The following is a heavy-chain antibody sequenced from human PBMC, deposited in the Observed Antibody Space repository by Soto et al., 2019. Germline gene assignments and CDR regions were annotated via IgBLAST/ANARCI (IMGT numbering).Heavy chain of an antibody. CDR1: GGTFSSYA. Sequence: QVQLVQSGAEVKKPGSSVQVSCKASGGTFSSYAISWVRQAPGQGLEWMGGIIPIFGTANYAQKFQGRVTITADESTSTAYMELSILRSEDTAVYYCARVDTAKMDYSYYYGMDVWGQVTTVTVAS. CDR2: IIPIFGTA. CDR3: ARVDTAKMDYSYYYGMDV. V-gene: IGHV1-69*01. J-gene: IGHJ6*02. D-gene: IGHD5-18*01.